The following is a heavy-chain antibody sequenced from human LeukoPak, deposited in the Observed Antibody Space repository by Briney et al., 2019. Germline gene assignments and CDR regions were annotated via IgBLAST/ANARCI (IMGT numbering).Heavy chain of an antibody. CDR2: INAGNGNT. J-gene: IGHJ4*02. V-gene: IGHV1-3*01. CDR1: GYTSTSYA. D-gene: IGHD6-13*01. CDR3: AIPDPAIPAAGLDY. Sequence: GASVKVSCKASGYTSTSYAMHWVRQAPGQRLEWMGWINAGNGNTKYSQKFQGRVTITRDTSASTAYMELSSLRSEDMAVYYCAIPDPAIPAAGLDYWGQGTLVTVSS.